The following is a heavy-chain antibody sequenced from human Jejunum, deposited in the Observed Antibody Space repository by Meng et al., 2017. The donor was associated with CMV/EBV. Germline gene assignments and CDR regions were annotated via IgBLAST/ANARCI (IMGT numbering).Heavy chain of an antibody. CDR2: FIPIFAKA. D-gene: IGHD3-10*01. Sequence: QVLVVQSGAELKRPGSSVRVSCKASGDTFNKFIIHWVRQLPGQGLEWMGEFIPIFAKANYAQNFQGKVTLTADESISTVYMELSLLTSEDTAIYYCASEGSGGAFDPWGQGTLVTVSS. CDR1: GDTFNKFI. J-gene: IGHJ5*02. CDR3: ASEGSGGAFDP. V-gene: IGHV1-69*12.